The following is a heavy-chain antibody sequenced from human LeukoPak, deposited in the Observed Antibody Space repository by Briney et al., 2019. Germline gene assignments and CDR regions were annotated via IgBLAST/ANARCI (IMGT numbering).Heavy chain of an antibody. CDR3: SRGAVPPDY. Sequence: PGGSLRLSCTASGFTFRSYALTGVRQAPGMGPEWVGFISSTAYGGTAEYAASVRGRFTISRDDSKSIAFLQMNSLKTEDTAMYYCSRGAVPPDYWGQGTLVTVSS. V-gene: IGHV3-49*04. D-gene: IGHD4-17*01. CDR2: ISSTAYGGTA. J-gene: IGHJ4*02. CDR1: GFTFRSYA.